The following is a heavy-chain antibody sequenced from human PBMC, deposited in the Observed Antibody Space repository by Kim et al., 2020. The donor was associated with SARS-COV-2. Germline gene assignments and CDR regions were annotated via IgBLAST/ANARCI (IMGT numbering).Heavy chain of an antibody. CDR2: IYYSGST. V-gene: IGHV4-31*03. CDR1: GGSISSGGYY. Sequence: TLSLTCTVSGGSISSGGYYWSWIRQHPGKGLEWIGYIYYSGSTYYNPSLKSRVTISVDTSKNQFSLKLSSVTAADTAVYYCARALRGAYTIFGVINWFDPWGQGTLVTVSS. J-gene: IGHJ5*02. CDR3: ARALRGAYTIFGVINWFDP. D-gene: IGHD3-3*01.